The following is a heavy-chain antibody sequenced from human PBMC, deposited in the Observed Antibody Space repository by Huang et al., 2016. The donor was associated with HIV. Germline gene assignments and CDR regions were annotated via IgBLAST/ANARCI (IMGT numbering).Heavy chain of an antibody. V-gene: IGHV3-9*01. CDR3: VIMDDYFDY. D-gene: IGHD2-8*01. Sequence: VQLVESGGGLVQPGWSLRLSCAASGFALSQYAVHWVRQFPGKGLEGVSGIGGNSGDIAYAASVRGRFVISRDNAKKSLYLKMNGLRLEDTALYFCVIMDDYFDYWGQGVLVGVSS. CDR2: IGGNSGDI. J-gene: IGHJ4*02. CDR1: GFALSQYA.